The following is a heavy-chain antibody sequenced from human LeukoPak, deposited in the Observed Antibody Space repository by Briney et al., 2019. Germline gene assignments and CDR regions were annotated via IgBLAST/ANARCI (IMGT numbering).Heavy chain of an antibody. CDR3: ARQIVGASNWFDP. J-gene: IGHJ5*02. D-gene: IGHD1-26*01. CDR2: ISANNGNT. Sequence: ASVNVSCKASGYTFTSYAIIWVRQAPGQGLEWMGWISANNGNTNYAQKLQGRVTMATDTSTSTAYMELRTLTSDDTAVYYCARQIVGASNWFDPSGQGTLVTVSS. CDR1: GYTFTSYA. V-gene: IGHV1-18*01.